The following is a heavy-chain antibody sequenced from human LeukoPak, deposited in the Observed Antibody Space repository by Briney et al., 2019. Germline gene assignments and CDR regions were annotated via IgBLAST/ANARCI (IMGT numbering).Heavy chain of an antibody. D-gene: IGHD3-9*01. J-gene: IGHJ4*02. CDR2: IYHSGST. V-gene: IGHV4-38-2*02. CDR3: ARTVDILTGYYVDY. Sequence: SETLSLTCTVSGYSISSGYYWGWIRQPPGKGLEWIGSIYHSGSTYYNPSLKSRVTISVDTSKNQFSLKLSSVTAADTAVYYCARTVDILTGYYVDYWGQGTLVTVSS. CDR1: GYSISSGYY.